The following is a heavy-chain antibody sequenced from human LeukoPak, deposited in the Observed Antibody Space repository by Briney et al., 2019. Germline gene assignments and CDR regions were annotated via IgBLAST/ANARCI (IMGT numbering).Heavy chain of an antibody. J-gene: IGHJ4*02. CDR1: RTTFIHYW. CDR2: IKQDGSET. V-gene: IGHV3-7*01. Sequence: GGSLRLSCAASRTTFIHYWMSWVRRAPGKGLEWVANIKQDGSETYYVDSVRGRFTISRDNAKNSLYLQMNSLRADDTAIYYCARDFWGAYRVDFYDYWGQGALVTVSS. CDR3: ARDFWGAYRVDFYDY. D-gene: IGHD3-3*01.